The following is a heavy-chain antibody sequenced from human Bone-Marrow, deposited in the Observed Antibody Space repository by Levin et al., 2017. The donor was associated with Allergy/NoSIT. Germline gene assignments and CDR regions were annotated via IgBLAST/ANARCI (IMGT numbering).Heavy chain of an antibody. V-gene: IGHV5-10-1*01. J-gene: IGHJ5*02. CDR1: GYSFTSYW. Sequence: GGSLRLSCKGSGYSFTSYWISWVRQMPGKGLEWMGRIDPSDSYTNYSPSFQGHVTISADKSISTAYLQWSSLKASDTAMYYCARNNVLRYFDWLLSPRWFDPWGQGTLVTVSS. CDR2: IDPSDSYT. D-gene: IGHD3-9*01. CDR3: ARNNVLRYFDWLLSPRWFDP.